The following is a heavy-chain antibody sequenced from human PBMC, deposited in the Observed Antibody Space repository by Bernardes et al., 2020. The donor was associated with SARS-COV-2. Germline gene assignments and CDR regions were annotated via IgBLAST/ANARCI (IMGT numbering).Heavy chain of an antibody. J-gene: IGHJ4*02. CDR2: ISSSCSTI. D-gene: IGHD3-10*01. V-gene: IGHV3-11*01. Sequence: GGSLRLSCAASGFTFSDYYMSWIRQAPGKGLEWVSYISSSCSTIYYADSVKGRFTISRDNAKNSLYLQMNSLRAEDTAVYYCARDQVWYYGSGKGSSPFIDYWGQGTLVTVSS. CDR3: ARDQVWYYGSGKGSSPFIDY. CDR1: GFTFSDYY.